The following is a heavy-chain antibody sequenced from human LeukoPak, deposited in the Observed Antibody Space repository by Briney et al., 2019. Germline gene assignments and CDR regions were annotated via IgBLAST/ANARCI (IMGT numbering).Heavy chain of an antibody. CDR1: GLTLITYA. CDR3: ARNAVAPSLYGMDV. J-gene: IGHJ6*02. D-gene: IGHD4-23*01. Sequence: PGGSLGLSCAASGLTLITYALPGFGQAQGKGREGGLEISYDGSNKYYADSAKGRFTISRDNSKNTLYLQMNSLRAEDTAVYYCARNAVAPSLYGMDVWGQGTTVTVSS. CDR2: ISYDGSNK. V-gene: IGHV3-30-3*01.